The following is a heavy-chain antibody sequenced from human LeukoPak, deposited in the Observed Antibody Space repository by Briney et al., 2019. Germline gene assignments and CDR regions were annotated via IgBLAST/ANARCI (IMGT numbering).Heavy chain of an antibody. CDR2: ISAYNGDT. V-gene: IGHV1-18*01. CDR3: ARGGHSSGWYFDY. J-gene: IGHJ4*02. Sequence: ASVKVSCRSSGYTFINYGISWVRQAPGQGLEWMGWISAYNGDTNYAQKLQGRVTMTTDTSTSTAYMEVRSLRSDDTAVYYCARGGHSSGWYFDYWGQGTLVTVSS. CDR1: GYTFINYG. D-gene: IGHD6-19*01.